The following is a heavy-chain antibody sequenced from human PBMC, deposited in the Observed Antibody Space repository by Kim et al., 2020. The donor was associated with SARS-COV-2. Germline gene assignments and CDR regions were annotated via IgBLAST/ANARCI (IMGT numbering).Heavy chain of an antibody. Sequence: ASVKVSCKSSGYTFTSYGMNWVRQAPGQGLEWMGWISADSGDTKYAQKLQDRVTMTTDTSTRTVYMELRNLKFNDTAVYYCARGDRYYPQQYDMDIWGQGTTVIVSS. CDR3: ARGDRYYPQQYDMDI. V-gene: IGHV1-18*01. CDR2: ISADSGDT. D-gene: IGHD3-10*01. J-gene: IGHJ6*02. CDR1: GYTFTSYG.